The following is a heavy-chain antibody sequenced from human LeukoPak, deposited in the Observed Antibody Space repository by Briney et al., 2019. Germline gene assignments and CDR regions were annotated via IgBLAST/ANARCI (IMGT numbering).Heavy chain of an antibody. CDR3: ARVFRAAAVDY. D-gene: IGHD6-13*01. V-gene: IGHV4-59*01. CDR2: IYHNGRT. Sequence: SETLSLTCSVSDDSITMYYWTWIRQRPGKGLDWIGFIYHNGRTDYNPSLKSRVTISADTSKNQFSLRLSSVTAADTAVYYCARVFRAAAVDYWGQGTLVTVSS. J-gene: IGHJ4*02. CDR1: DDSITMYY.